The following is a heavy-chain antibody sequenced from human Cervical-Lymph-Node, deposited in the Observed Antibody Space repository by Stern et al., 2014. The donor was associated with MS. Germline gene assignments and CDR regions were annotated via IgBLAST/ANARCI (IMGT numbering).Heavy chain of an antibody. CDR2: ITWNSVSV. V-gene: IGHV3-9*01. CDR1: GFTFDDYA. Sequence: EVQLVESGGGLVPPGRYLRLSCAASGFTFDDYAMHWVRQAPGQGLEWVSGITWNSVSVVYADSVKCRFTISRDNAKNSLYLQMNSLRGDDTALYYCAKGSGGSGYYPVALDYWGQGTLVTVSS. D-gene: IGHD3-3*01. J-gene: IGHJ4*02. CDR3: AKGSGGSGYYPVALDY.